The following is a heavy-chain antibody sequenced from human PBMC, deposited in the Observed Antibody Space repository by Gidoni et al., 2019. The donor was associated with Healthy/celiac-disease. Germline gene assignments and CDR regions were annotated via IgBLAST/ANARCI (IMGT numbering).Heavy chain of an antibody. CDR1: GVTFSSYA. V-gene: IGHV1-69*01. Sequence: QVQLVQSGAEVKKHGSSVQVSCKASGVTFSSYAISWVRQAPGQGLEWMGGIIPIFGTANYAQKFQGRVTITADDSTSTAYMELSSLGSEDTAVYYCARGYCSGGSCYSFDYWGQGTLVTVSS. CDR2: IIPIFGTA. CDR3: ARGYCSGGSCYSFDY. J-gene: IGHJ4*02. D-gene: IGHD2-15*01.